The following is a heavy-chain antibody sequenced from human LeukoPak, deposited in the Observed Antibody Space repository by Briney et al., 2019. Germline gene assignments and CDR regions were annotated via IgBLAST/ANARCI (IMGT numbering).Heavy chain of an antibody. Sequence: GPLRLSCAASGFTFSSYWMSWVRQAPGKGLEWVANIKQDGSGKYYVDSVKGRFTISRDNAKNSLYLQMNSLRAEDTAVYYCASRSSGWYPYFDYWGQGTLVTVSS. CDR1: GFTFSSYW. CDR2: IKQDGSGK. CDR3: ASRSSGWYPYFDY. D-gene: IGHD6-19*01. J-gene: IGHJ4*02. V-gene: IGHV3-7*03.